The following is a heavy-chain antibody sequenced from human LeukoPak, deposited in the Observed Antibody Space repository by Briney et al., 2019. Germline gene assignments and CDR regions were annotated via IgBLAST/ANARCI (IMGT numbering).Heavy chain of an antibody. CDR1: GESFSDYY. V-gene: IGHV4-34*01. D-gene: IGHD3-10*01. CDR2: INHSGST. J-gene: IGHJ6*03. CDR3: ARRRFGELAGYYYYYMDV. Sequence: PSETLSLTCGVYGESFSDYYWSWIRQPPGKGLEWIGEINHSGSTNYKPSLKSRVTISVDTSKNQFSLKLSSVTAADTAVYYCARRRFGELAGYYYYYMDVWGKGTTVTISS.